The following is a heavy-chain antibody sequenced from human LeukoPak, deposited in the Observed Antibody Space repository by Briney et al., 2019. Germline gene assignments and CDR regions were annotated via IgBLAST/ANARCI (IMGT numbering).Heavy chain of an antibody. J-gene: IGHJ4*02. CDR2: ISGSGGST. CDR3: AKGYDSSGYFGY. V-gene: IGHV3-23*01. CDR1: GFTFSSYA. D-gene: IGHD3-22*01. Sequence: GGNLRLSCAASGFTFSSYAMSWVRQAPGKGLEWVSAISGSGGSTYYADSVKGRFTISRDNSKNTLYLQMNSLRAEDTAVYYCAKGYDSSGYFGYWGQGTLVTVSS.